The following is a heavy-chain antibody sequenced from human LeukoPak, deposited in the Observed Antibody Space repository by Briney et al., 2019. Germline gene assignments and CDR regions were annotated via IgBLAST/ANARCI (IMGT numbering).Heavy chain of an antibody. D-gene: IGHD3-16*01. CDR1: GGSISSGDYY. CDR2: IYYSGST. J-gene: IGHJ4*02. CDR3: ARVPREPSPGRYDYVER. V-gene: IGHV4-30-4*01. Sequence: SQTLSLTCTVSGGSISSGDYYWSWIRQPPGKGLEWIGYIYYSGSTYYNPSLKSRVTISVDTSKNQFSLKLSSVTAADTAVYYCARVPREPSPGRYDYVERWGQGTLVTVSS.